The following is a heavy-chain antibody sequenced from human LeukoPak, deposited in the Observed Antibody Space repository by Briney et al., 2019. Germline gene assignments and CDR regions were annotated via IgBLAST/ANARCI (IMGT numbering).Heavy chain of an antibody. V-gene: IGHV3-48*03. J-gene: IGHJ6*04. CDR2: ISSSGSTI. D-gene: IGHD3-10*02. CDR1: GFTFSSYE. Sequence: GGSLRLSCAASGFTFSSYEMNWVRQAPGKGLEWVSYISSSGSTIYYADSVKGRFTISRDNAKNSLYLQMNSLRAEDTAVYYCTELGITMIGGVWGKGTTVTISS. CDR3: TELGITMIGGV.